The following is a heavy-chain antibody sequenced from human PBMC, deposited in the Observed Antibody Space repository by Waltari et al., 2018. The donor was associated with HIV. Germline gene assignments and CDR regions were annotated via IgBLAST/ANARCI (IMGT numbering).Heavy chain of an antibody. D-gene: IGHD1-26*01. Sequence: QLQLQESGPGLVKPSETLSLTCTVSGGSISSISYYWGWIRQPPGEGLEGIGSITYSGTTYDNPSLKSRVTISVDTSKNQFSLKLSSVTAADTAVYYCARQTTPPTTLIDYWGQGTLVTVSS. CDR3: ARQTTPPTTLIDY. CDR2: ITYSGTT. CDR1: GGSISSISYY. J-gene: IGHJ4*02. V-gene: IGHV4-39*01.